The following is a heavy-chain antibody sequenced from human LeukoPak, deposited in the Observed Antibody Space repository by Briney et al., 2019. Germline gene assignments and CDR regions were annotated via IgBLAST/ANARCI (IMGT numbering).Heavy chain of an antibody. CDR1: GFTFSSDA. Sequence: PGGSLRLSCAASGFTFSSDAMAWVRQAPGKGLEWVSSIDGSGGFTYYADSVKGRFTISRDNSKNTLYLQMNSLRAEDTAIYYCAKGIGLRPPDYWGQGTLVTVSS. D-gene: IGHD3-16*01. CDR2: IDGSGGFT. J-gene: IGHJ4*02. V-gene: IGHV3-23*01. CDR3: AKGIGLRPPDY.